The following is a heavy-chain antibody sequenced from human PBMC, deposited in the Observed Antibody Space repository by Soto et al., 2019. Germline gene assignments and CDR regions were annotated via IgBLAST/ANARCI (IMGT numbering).Heavy chain of an antibody. D-gene: IGHD3-10*01. CDR3: ARAPTYNRYAMDV. V-gene: IGHV5-10-1*01. CDR1: GYSFTSYW. CDR2: IDPSDSFI. Sequence: GESLKISCKGSGYSFTSYWISWVRQKPGAGLEWMGMIDPSDSFIYYSPSFQGHVTISVDKSINTVYVQWSSLRASDTAMYYCARAPTYNRYAMDVWGQGTTVTVSS. J-gene: IGHJ6*02.